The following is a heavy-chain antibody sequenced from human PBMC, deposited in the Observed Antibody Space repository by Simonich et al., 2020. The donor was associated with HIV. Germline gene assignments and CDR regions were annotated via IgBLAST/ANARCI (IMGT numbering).Heavy chain of an antibody. V-gene: IGHV5-51*01. J-gene: IGHJ1*01. CDR1: GYRFTSFW. Sequence: EVQLVQSGAEVKKPGESLKISCKGSGYRFTSFWIGWVRQMPGKGLEWMVIIYPCASGTRYSPSFQGQVTISADKSISTAYLQLSSLKASDTAMYYCAGLGLSVTDQYFQHWGQGTLVTVSS. CDR2: IYPCASGT. D-gene: IGHD4-4*01. CDR3: AGLGLSVTDQYFQH.